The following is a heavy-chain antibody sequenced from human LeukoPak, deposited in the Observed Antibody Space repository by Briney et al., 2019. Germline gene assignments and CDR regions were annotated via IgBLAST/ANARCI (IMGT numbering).Heavy chain of an antibody. CDR3: ARAAYYDFWSGYKFYYYYYMDV. Sequence: GGSLRLSCAASGFTFSSYSMNWVRQAPGKGLEWVSSISSSSSYIYYADSVKGRFTISRDNAKNSLYLQMNSLRAEDTAVYYCARAAYYDFWSGYKFYYYYYMDVWDKGTTVTVSS. D-gene: IGHD3-3*01. V-gene: IGHV3-21*01. CDR1: GFTFSSYS. CDR2: ISSSSSYI. J-gene: IGHJ6*03.